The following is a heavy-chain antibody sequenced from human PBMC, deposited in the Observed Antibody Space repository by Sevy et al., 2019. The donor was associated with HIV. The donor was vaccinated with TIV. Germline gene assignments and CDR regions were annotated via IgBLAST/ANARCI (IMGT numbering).Heavy chain of an antibody. V-gene: IGHV3-64D*06. CDR2: ISSNGGST. CDR1: GFTLSSYA. D-gene: IGHD3-10*01. Sequence: GGSLRLSCSASGFTLSSYAMHWVRQAPGKGLEYVSAISSNGGSTYYADSVKGRFTISRDNSKNTLYLQMSSLRAEDTAVYYCVKDAGGPAAMVRGVSAFDIWGQGTMVTVS. J-gene: IGHJ3*02. CDR3: VKDAGGPAAMVRGVSAFDI.